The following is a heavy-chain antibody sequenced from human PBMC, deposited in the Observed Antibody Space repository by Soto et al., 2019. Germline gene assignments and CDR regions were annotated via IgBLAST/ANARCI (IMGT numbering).Heavy chain of an antibody. Sequence: SLGTLCLPWGVFGGTIISSNWWSWVRQPPGEGLEWIGEIYHSGSTNYNPSLKSRVTISVDKSKNQFSLKLSSVTAADTAVYYCATRRGITGTTRYRDLFDYWGQGTLVTVSS. CDR3: ATRRGITGTTRYRDLFDY. CDR1: GGTIISSNW. J-gene: IGHJ4*02. V-gene: IGHV4-4*02. CDR2: IYHSGST. D-gene: IGHD1-7*01.